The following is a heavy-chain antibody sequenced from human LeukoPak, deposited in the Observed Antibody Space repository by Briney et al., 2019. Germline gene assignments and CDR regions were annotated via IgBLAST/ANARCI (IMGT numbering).Heavy chain of an antibody. V-gene: IGHV3-21*01. D-gene: IGHD5-18*01. Sequence: GGSLRLSCAASGFTFSSYSMNWVRQAPGKGLEWVSSISSTSSYIYYADSLKGRFTISRDNAKNSLYLRMNGLRGEDTAVYYCARDRRGYSYGYDYWGQGTLVTVSS. CDR3: ARDRRGYSYGYDY. J-gene: IGHJ4*02. CDR1: GFTFSSYS. CDR2: ISSTSSYI.